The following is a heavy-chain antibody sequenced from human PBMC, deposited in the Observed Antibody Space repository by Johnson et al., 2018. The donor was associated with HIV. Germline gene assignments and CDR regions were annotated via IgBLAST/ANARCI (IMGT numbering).Heavy chain of an antibody. CDR3: ARAGYRSSWYHDAFDI. CDR2: ISYDGSNK. Sequence: QLVESGGGVVRPGGSLRLSCAASGFTFSSYAMSWVRQAPGKWLEWVAVISYDGSNKYYADSVKGRFTISRDNSKNTLYLQMNSLRAEDTAVYYCARAGYRSSWYHDAFDIWGQGTMVTVSS. J-gene: IGHJ3*02. CDR1: GFTFSSYA. D-gene: IGHD6-13*01. V-gene: IGHV3-30*03.